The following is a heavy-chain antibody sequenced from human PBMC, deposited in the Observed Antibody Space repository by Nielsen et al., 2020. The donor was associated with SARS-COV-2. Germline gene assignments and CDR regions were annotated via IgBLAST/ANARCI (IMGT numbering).Heavy chain of an antibody. D-gene: IGHD2/OR15-2a*01. Sequence: GGSLRLSCAASGLTFRAYWLTWVRQAPGKELEWLAQISPDGSAPNSVDSLRARFIFTRDNVRNSVNLQMSGLRTDDTAVYYCVTVQFLYAYDYWGQGTLVIVSS. J-gene: IGHJ4*02. CDR1: GLTFRAYW. CDR2: ISPDGSAP. V-gene: IGHV3-7*01. CDR3: VTVQFLYAYDY.